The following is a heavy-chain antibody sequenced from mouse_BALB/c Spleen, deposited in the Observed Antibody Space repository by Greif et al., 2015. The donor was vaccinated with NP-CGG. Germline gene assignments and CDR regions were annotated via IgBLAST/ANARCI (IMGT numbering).Heavy chain of an antibody. CDR1: GFTFSSFG. V-gene: IGHV5-17*02. J-gene: IGHJ4*01. Sequence: DVHLVESGGGLVQPGGSRKLSCAASGFTFSSFGMHWVRQAPEKGLEWVAYISSGSSTIYYADTVKGRFTISRDNPKNTLFLQMTSLRSEDTAMYYCARREYGNYDYAMDYWGQGTSVTVSS. CDR3: ARREYGNYDYAMDY. CDR2: ISSGSSTI. D-gene: IGHD2-10*02.